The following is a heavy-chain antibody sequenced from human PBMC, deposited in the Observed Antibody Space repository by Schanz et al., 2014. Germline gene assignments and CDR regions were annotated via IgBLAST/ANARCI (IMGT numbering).Heavy chain of an antibody. V-gene: IGHV3-7*01. D-gene: IGHD3-3*01. CDR1: GFTFSGFW. J-gene: IGHJ5*02. CDR2: IKKDGSEK. Sequence: EVQLAESGGGLVQPGGSLRLSCAASGFTFSGFWMTWVRQAPGKGLEWVANIKKDGSEKYYVDSVKGRFTISRDNAKNSLCLQMNSLRPEDTAVYYCARGRVLASWGQGTLVTVSS. CDR3: ARGRVLAS.